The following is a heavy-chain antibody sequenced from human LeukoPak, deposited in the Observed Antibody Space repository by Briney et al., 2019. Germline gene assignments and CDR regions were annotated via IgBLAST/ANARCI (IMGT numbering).Heavy chain of an antibody. CDR2: INQDGSVI. D-gene: IGHD2-8*02. J-gene: IGHJ4*02. CDR1: GFTFRNYA. V-gene: IGHV3-7*01. CDR3: ATSSGAPGNM. Sequence: PGGSLRLSCAASGFTFRNYAMSWVRQAPGKGLEWVANINQDGSVIYYVDSVKGRFTISRDNAKNSLYLQMNSLRAEDTGVYYCATSSGAPGNMWGQGTLVTVSS.